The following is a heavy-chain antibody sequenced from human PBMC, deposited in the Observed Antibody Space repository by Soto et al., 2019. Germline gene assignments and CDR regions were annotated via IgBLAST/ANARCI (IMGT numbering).Heavy chain of an antibody. Sequence: QITLKESGPTLVKPTQPLTLTCTFSGFSVSTSGVGVAWIRQPPGKALEWLALIYWDDDERYSPFLQSRVTITKDTSKNQVVLTMTNMEPVDKATYYCAHKGGRGAGMDVWGQGTTVTVS. D-gene: IGHD2-15*01. J-gene: IGHJ6*02. CDR1: GFSVSTSGVG. CDR3: AHKGGRGAGMDV. V-gene: IGHV2-5*02. CDR2: IYWDDDE.